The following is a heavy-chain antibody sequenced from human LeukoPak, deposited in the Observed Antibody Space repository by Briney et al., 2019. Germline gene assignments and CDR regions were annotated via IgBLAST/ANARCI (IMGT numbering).Heavy chain of an antibody. J-gene: IGHJ5*02. Sequence: PSQTLSLTCAVSGGSISSGGYSWSWIRQPPGKGLEWIGYIYHSGSTYYNPSLKSRVTISVDRSKNQFSLKLSSVTAADTAVYYCARGPRWFGELFDPPSTRGANWFDPWGQGTLVTVSS. D-gene: IGHD3-10*01. CDR2: IYHSGST. CDR3: ARGPRWFGELFDPPSTRGANWFDP. CDR1: GGSISSGGYS. V-gene: IGHV4-30-2*01.